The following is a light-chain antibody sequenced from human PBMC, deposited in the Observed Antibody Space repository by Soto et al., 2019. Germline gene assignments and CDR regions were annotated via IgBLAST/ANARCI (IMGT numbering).Light chain of an antibody. CDR1: QTVSITY. V-gene: IGKV3D-20*02. J-gene: IGKJ4*01. CDR2: DAS. CDR3: QQRSNWLT. Sequence: VLTQSPGTLSLSPGESATLSCRASQTVSITYLTWYQQKPGQAPRLLIYDASNRATGIPARFSGSGSGTDFTLTISSLEPEDFAVYYCQQRSNWLTFGGGTKVDIK.